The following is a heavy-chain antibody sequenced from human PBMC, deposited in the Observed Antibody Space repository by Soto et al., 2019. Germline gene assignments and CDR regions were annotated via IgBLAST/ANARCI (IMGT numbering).Heavy chain of an antibody. CDR2: ISAYNGNT. Sequence: QVQLVQSGAEVKKPGASVKVSCKASGYTFTSYGISWVRQAPGQGLAWMGWISAYNGNTNYAQTLQRRVTMTTDTSTSTAYMELMSLRSDDTAVYYCARHRLIAVAAPDAFDIWGQGTMVTVSS. D-gene: IGHD6-19*01. CDR3: ARHRLIAVAAPDAFDI. CDR1: GYTFTSYG. V-gene: IGHV1-18*01. J-gene: IGHJ3*02.